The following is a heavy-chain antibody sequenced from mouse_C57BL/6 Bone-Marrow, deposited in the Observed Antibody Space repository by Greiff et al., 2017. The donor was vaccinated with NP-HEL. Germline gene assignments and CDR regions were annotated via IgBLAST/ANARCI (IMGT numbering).Heavy chain of an antibody. D-gene: IGHD1-1*01. CDR2: IYPGSGST. CDR1: GYTFTSYW. J-gene: IGHJ4*01. CDR3: ARGGGSSYLGRLAMDY. V-gene: IGHV1-55*01. Sequence: QVQLQQPGAELVKPGASVKMSCKASGYTFTSYWITWVKQRPGQGLEWIGDIYPGSGSTNYNEKFKSKATLTVDTSSSTAYMQLSSLTSEDSAVYYCARGGGSSYLGRLAMDYWGQGTSVTVSS.